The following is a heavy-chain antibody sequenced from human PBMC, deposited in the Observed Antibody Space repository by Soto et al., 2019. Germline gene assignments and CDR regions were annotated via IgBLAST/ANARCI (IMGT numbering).Heavy chain of an antibody. V-gene: IGHV3-23*01. CDR3: AKSQDPYGGADSSAGDS. J-gene: IGHJ5*01. Sequence: EVQLLESGGALVQPGGSLRLSCAASGFTFTDHAMTWVRQAPGKGLEWISGISGSGGRINYADSVKGRFIISRDTSKKTLSLQMDSLRAEDSAVYYCAKSQDPYGGADSSAGDSWGKGTLVTVSS. D-gene: IGHD2-21*01. CDR1: GFTFTDHA. CDR2: ISGSGGRI.